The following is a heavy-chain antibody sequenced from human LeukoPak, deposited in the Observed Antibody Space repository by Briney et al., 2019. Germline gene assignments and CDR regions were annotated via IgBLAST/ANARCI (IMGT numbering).Heavy chain of an antibody. CDR3: ARGPMLLRYFDWLLSEDNWFDP. J-gene: IGHJ5*02. CDR1: GFTFSSYS. Sequence: KAGGSLRLSCAASGFTFSSYSMNWVRLAPGKGLEWVSSISSSSSYIYYADSVKGRFTISRDNAKNSLYLQMNSLRAEDTAVYYCARGPMLLRYFDWLLSEDNWFDPWGQGTLVTVSS. V-gene: IGHV3-21*01. D-gene: IGHD3-9*01. CDR2: ISSSSSYI.